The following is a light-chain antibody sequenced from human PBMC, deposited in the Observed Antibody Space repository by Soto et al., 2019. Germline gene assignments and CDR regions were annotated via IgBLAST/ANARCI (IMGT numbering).Light chain of an antibody. J-gene: IGLJ1*01. CDR1: SSDVGGYDY. CDR2: EVS. Sequence: QSLKNQPGSVCGSPGHSIAISCTGTSSDVGGYDYVSWYQLHPGKAPKLMVFEVSNRPSGVSYRFSGSKSGNTASLTISGLQAEEEADYFCSSYSISNDHLFGTGTKVTVL. V-gene: IGLV2-14*01. CDR3: SSYSISNDHL.